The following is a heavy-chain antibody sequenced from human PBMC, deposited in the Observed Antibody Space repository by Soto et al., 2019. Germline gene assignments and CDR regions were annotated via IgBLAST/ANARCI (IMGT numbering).Heavy chain of an antibody. CDR3: GRYGTKTIQDGDDP. CDR2: IYATGTT. V-gene: IGHV4-4*07. D-gene: IGHD1-1*01. Sequence: SETLSLTCTVSGASISGFYWSWIRKSAGKGLEWIGRIYATGTTDYNPSLKSRVMMSVDTSKKQFSLQLRSVTAAATALYYCGRYGTKTIQDGDDPWGQGIPVTV. J-gene: IGHJ5*02. CDR1: GASISGFY.